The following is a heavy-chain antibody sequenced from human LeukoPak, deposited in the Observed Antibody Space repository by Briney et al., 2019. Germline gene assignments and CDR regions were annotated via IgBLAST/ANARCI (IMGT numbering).Heavy chain of an antibody. CDR1: GFTFSNAW. CDR2: IRSKTDGGTT. J-gene: IGHJ4*02. CDR3: TTDYRDTAMVRGFDY. V-gene: IGHV3-15*01. Sequence: PGGSLRLSCAASGFTFSNAWMSWVRQAPGKGLEWVGRIRSKTDGGTTDYAAPVKGRFTISRDDSKNTLYLQMNNLKTEDTAVYYSTTDYRDTAMVRGFDYWGQGTLVTVSS. D-gene: IGHD5-18*01.